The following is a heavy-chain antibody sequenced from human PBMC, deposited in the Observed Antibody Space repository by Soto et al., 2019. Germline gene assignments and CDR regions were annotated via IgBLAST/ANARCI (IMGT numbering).Heavy chain of an antibody. Sequence: GGSLRLSCVVSGFRLNTYAMSWVRQAPGKGLEWVSTIDRGGGTYYADSVKGRCAISRDVSKNTLDLQMNSLRVEDTAVYYCAKLPAGLLPEYFQHWGQGTLVTVSS. V-gene: IGHV3-23*01. CDR1: GFRLNTYA. J-gene: IGHJ1*01. CDR3: AKLPAGLLPEYFQH. CDR2: IDRGGGT. D-gene: IGHD4-17*01.